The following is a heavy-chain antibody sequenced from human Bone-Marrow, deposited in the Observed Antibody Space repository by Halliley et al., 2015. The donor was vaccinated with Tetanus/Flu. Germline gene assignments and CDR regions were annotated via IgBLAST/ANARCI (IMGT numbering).Heavy chain of an antibody. D-gene: IGHD2-21*01. Sequence: LEWIGFMYYTGRTNYNPSLKSRVPISVDTSKNQFSLKLPSVTAADTAVYYCATGLGRSDAFDFWGQGTKVTVSS. V-gene: IGHV4-59*01. CDR2: MYYTGRT. CDR3: ATGLGRSDAFDF. J-gene: IGHJ3*01.